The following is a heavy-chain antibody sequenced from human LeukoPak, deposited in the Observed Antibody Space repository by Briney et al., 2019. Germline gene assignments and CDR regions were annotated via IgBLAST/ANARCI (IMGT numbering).Heavy chain of an antibody. CDR1: GFTFSDYY. J-gene: IGHJ6*02. D-gene: IGHD1-1*01. CDR2: ISSSSSYT. V-gene: IGHV3-11*05. CDR3: ARDGTLFGLYGMDV. Sequence: PGGSLRLSCAASGFTFSDYYMSWIRQAPGKGLEWVSYISSSSSYTNYADSVKGRFTISRDNAKNSLYLQMNSLRAEDTAVYYCARDGTLFGLYGMDVWGQGTTVTVPS.